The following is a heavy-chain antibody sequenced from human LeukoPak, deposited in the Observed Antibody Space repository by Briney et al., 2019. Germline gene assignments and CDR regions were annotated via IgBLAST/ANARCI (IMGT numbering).Heavy chain of an antibody. CDR3: AREGTHDYDSSGYYYDY. CDR1: GFTFSSYS. CDR2: ISSSSGYI. J-gene: IGHJ4*02. Sequence: PGGSLRLSCAASGFTFSSYSMNWVRQAPGKGLEWVSSISSSSGYIYYADSVKGRFTISRDNAKNSLYLQMNSLRAEDTAVYYCAREGTHDYDSSGYYYDYWGQGTLVTVSS. V-gene: IGHV3-21*01. D-gene: IGHD3-22*01.